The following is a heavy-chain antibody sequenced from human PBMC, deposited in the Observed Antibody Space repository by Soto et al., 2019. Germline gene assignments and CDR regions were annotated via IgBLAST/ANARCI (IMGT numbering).Heavy chain of an antibody. V-gene: IGHV4-59*01. D-gene: IGHD2-2*01. Sequence: SETLSLTCTVSGGSISSYYWSWIRQPPGKGLEWIGYIYYSGSTNYNPSLKSRVTISVDTSKNQFSLKLSSVTAADTAVYYCARGIGSTSWGGVPRYYFDYWGQGTLVTVSS. CDR3: ARGIGSTSWGGVPRYYFDY. CDR1: GGSISSYY. J-gene: IGHJ4*02. CDR2: IYYSGST.